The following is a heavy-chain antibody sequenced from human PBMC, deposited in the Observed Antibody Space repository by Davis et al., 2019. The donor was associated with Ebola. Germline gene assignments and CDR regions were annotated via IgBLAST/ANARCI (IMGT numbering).Heavy chain of an antibody. CDR2: INWNGDTT. J-gene: IGHJ6*02. CDR3: AKVLSGYDYYYGMDV. CDR1: GFTFSGYW. V-gene: IGHV3-20*01. Sequence: GESLKISCAASGFTFSGYWMSWVRQAPGKGLEWVAGINWNGDTTGYADSVKGRFSISRDNAKNSLHLQMNNLRAEDTALYHCAKVLSGYDYYYGMDVWGQGTTVTVSS. D-gene: IGHD2-15*01.